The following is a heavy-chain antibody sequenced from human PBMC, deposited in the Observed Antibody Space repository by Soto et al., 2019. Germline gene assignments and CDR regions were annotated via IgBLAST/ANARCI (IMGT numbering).Heavy chain of an antibody. CDR3: VREVLRLGFDY. Sequence: ASETLSLTCTVSGGSISSYYWSWIRQPPGNRLEWIGYVYYSGSTNYNPSLKSRVTISLDMSKNQFSLKLSSVTAADTAVYYCVREVLRLGFDYWGQGTLVTVSS. CDR2: VYYSGST. D-gene: IGHD5-12*01. J-gene: IGHJ4*02. V-gene: IGHV4-59*01. CDR1: GGSISSYY.